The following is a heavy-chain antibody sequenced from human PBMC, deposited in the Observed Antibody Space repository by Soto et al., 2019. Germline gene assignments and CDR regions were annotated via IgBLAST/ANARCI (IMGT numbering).Heavy chain of an antibody. CDR1: GFTFRSYD. Sequence: QVQLVESGGGVVQPGTSLRLSCVGSGFTFRSYDIHWVRQAPGKGLEWVALTSYNGTNNYYGDSVKGRFTISRDNSKNTVDLQMDSLRLEDTSLYYCARWGTTGGLNVWGPGTLVSVSS. CDR3: ARWGTTGGLNV. V-gene: IGHV3-30*19. J-gene: IGHJ4*02. CDR2: TSYNGTNN. D-gene: IGHD3-16*01.